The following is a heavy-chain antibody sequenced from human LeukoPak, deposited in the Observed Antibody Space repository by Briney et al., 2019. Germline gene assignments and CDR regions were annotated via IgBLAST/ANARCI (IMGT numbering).Heavy chain of an antibody. CDR1: GFTFSTYA. Sequence: GGSLRLSCAASGFTFSTYAMHWVRQAPGKGLEWVAVISYDGTTKYHADSVKGRFTISRDNSKNTLYLQMNSLRAEDTAVYYCARDYYYDSSGYAYWGQGTLVTVSS. CDR2: ISYDGTTK. J-gene: IGHJ4*02. CDR3: ARDYYYDSSGYAY. D-gene: IGHD3-22*01. V-gene: IGHV3-30-3*01.